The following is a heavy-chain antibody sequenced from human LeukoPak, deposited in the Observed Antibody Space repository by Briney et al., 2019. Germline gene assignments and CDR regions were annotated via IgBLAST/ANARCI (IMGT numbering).Heavy chain of an antibody. V-gene: IGHV4-59*01. D-gene: IGHD3-22*01. J-gene: IGHJ2*01. Sequence: SETLSLTCTVSGGSISSYYWSWIRQPPGKGLEWIGYIYYSGSTNYNPSLKSRVTISVDTPKNQFSLKLSSVTAADTAVYYCARDKDYDSSGYYYPYWYFDLWGRGTLVTVSS. CDR3: ARDKDYDSSGYYYPYWYFDL. CDR2: IYYSGST. CDR1: GGSISSYY.